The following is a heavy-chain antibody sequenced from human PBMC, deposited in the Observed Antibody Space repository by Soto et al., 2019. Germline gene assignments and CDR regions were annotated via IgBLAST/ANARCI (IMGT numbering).Heavy chain of an antibody. V-gene: IGHV3-7*01. J-gene: IGHJ4*02. D-gene: IGHD4-17*01. CDR2: IKQDASEK. CDR1: GFTFSSYW. Sequence: EVQLVESGGGLVQPGGSLRLSCAASGFTFSSYWMSWVRQAPGKGLEWVANIKQDASEKWYVDSVKGRFTISRDNAKKSLHLQMNSLRGEDTAVYYCAKATVTDSLFDNWGQGALVTVSS. CDR3: AKATVTDSLFDN.